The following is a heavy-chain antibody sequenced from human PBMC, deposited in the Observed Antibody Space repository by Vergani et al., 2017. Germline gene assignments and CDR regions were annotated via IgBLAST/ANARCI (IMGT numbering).Heavy chain of an antibody. J-gene: IGHJ4*02. CDR1: GFSLSNARMG. D-gene: IGHD3-10*01. CDR3: ARSTGEKNFDY. CDR2: IFSNDEK. V-gene: IGHV2-26*01. Sequence: QESGPGLVKPSETLSLTCTVSGFSLSNARMGVSWIRQPPGKALEWLAHIFSNDEKSYSTSLKSRLTISKDTSKSQVVLTMTNMDPVDTATYYCARSTGEKNFDYWGQGTLVTVSS.